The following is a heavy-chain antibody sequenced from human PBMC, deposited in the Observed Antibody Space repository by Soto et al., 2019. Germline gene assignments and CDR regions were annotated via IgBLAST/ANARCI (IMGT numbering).Heavy chain of an antibody. Sequence: ASVKVSCKASGYTFTGYYMHWVRQAPGQGLEWMGWINPNSGGTNYAQKFQGWVTMTRDTSISTAYMELSRLRSDDTAVYYCARAGDEVFHGVVVAATSYYFDYWGQGTLVTVSS. J-gene: IGHJ4*02. CDR1: GYTFTGYY. V-gene: IGHV1-2*04. CDR3: ARAGDEVFHGVVVAATSYYFDY. CDR2: INPNSGGT. D-gene: IGHD2-15*01.